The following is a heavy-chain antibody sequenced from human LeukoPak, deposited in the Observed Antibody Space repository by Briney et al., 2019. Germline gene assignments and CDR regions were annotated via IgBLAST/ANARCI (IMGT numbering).Heavy chain of an antibody. D-gene: IGHD6-13*01. CDR2: IYSGGST. V-gene: IGHV3-66*01. CDR3: ARDLGRIAADY. Sequence: GGSLRLSCAASGFTFNNAWMSWVRQAPGKGLEWVSVIYSGGSTYYADSVKGRFTISRDNSKNTLYLQMNSLRAEDTAVYYCARDLGRIAADYWGQGTLVTVSS. J-gene: IGHJ4*02. CDR1: GFTFNNAW.